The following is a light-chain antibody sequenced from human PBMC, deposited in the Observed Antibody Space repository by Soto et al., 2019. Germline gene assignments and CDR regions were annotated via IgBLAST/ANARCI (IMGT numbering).Light chain of an antibody. CDR1: QSISSW. J-gene: IGKJ1*01. CDR3: QQYNSSPSKWT. V-gene: IGKV1-5*01. CDR2: DAS. Sequence: DIQMTQSPSTLSASVGDRDTITCRASQSISSWLAWYQQKPGKAPKLLIYDASSLESGVPSRFSGSGSGTEFTLTISSLQPDDFATYYCQQYNSSPSKWTFGQGTKVEIK.